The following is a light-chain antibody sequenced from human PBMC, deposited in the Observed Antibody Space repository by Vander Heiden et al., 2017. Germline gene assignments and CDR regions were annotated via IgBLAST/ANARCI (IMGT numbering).Light chain of an antibody. CDR2: AAS. V-gene: IGKV1-27*01. CDR3: QKYNSARIT. CDR1: QGISNY. J-gene: IGKJ5*01. Sequence: DIQMTQSPSSLSASVGDRVTITCRASQGISNYLAWYQQKPGKVPKLLIYAASTLQSGVPSRFSGSGSGTDFTLTISSLQPEDVATYYCQKYNSARITLGQGTRLEMK.